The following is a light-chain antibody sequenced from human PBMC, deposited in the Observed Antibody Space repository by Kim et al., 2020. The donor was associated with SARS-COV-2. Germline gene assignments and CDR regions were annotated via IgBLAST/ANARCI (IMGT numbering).Light chain of an antibody. CDR1: SSNSGSQS. CDR3: ASWDDSLSGRV. CDR2: GNN. J-gene: IGLJ3*02. Sequence: GQRVTISCSGSSSNSGSQSVYWYQHLPGTAPKVLIYGNNQRSSGVPDRFSGSKSGTSASLAITGLRSEDEADYYCASWDDSLSGRVFGGGTQLTVL. V-gene: IGLV1-47*01.